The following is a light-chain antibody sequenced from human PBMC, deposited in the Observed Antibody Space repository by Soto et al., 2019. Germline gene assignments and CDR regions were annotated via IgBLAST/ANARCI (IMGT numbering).Light chain of an antibody. J-gene: IGKJ1*01. CDR3: QQFGNSLWT. Sequence: EIVLTQSPGTLSLSPGERATLSCRASQSASINDLAWYQQKPGQAPRLLIYGATSRATGIPDRSSGSGSGTDFTLTISRLEPEDFAVYYCQQFGNSLWTFGQGTKVDIK. V-gene: IGKV3-20*01. CDR2: GAT. CDR1: QSASIND.